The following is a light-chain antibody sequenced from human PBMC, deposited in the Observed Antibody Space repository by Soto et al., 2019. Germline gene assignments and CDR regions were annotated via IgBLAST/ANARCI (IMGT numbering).Light chain of an antibody. CDR2: LGS. V-gene: IGKV2-28*01. CDR1: QSLLHSNGYNY. CDR3: MQALQTPWT. Sequence: DILMTQFPLALPLTPGEPASIACRTSQSLLHSNGYNYLDWYLQKPGQSPQLLIYLGSNRSSGVPDRFSGSGSGTDFTLKISRVEAEDVGVYYCMQALQTPWTCGQGTKVDI. J-gene: IGKJ1*01.